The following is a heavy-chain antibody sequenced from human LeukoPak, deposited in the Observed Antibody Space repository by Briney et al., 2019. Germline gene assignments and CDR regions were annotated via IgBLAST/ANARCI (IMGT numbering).Heavy chain of an antibody. V-gene: IGHV4-39*01. CDR1: GGSISSSSYY. Sequence: SETLFLTCTVSGGSISSSSYYWGWIRQPPGKGLEWIGSIYYSGSTYYNPSLKSRVTISVDTSKNQFSLKLSSVTAADTAVYYCARIRYCSSTSCYRQWLVPVAIDYWGQGTLVTVSS. D-gene: IGHD2-2*01. CDR2: IYYSGST. J-gene: IGHJ4*02. CDR3: ARIRYCSSTSCYRQWLVPVAIDY.